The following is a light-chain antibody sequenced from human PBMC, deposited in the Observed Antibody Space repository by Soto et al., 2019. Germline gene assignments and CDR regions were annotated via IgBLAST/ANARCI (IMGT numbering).Light chain of an antibody. CDR2: EVS. CDR3: SSFTSRSTFNYV. Sequence: QSVLAQPASVSGSPGQSITISCTGTSSDVGNYKYVSWYQQHPGKAPKLMIYEVSNRPSGASHRFSGSKSGNTASLTISGLQPEDEADYYCSSFTSRSTFNYVFGTGTKVTVL. J-gene: IGLJ1*01. CDR1: SSDVGNYKY. V-gene: IGLV2-14*01.